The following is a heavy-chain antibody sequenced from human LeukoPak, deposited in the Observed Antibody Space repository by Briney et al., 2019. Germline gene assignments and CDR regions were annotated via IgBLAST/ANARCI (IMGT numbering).Heavy chain of an antibody. Sequence: GGSLRLSCAASGFTLSSYGMHWVRQAPGKGLEWVAVISYDGNNKYYADSVKGRFTISRDNSKNTLYLQMNSLRAEYTAVYYCAKGSRDSGYDLNYWGQGTLVTVSS. CDR2: ISYDGNNK. J-gene: IGHJ4*02. CDR3: AKGSRDSGYDLNY. V-gene: IGHV3-30*18. D-gene: IGHD5-12*01. CDR1: GFTLSSYG.